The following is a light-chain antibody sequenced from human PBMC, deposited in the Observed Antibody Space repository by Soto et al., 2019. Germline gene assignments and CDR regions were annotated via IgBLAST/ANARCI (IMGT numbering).Light chain of an antibody. CDR3: SAYITNSTVI. Sequence: QSALTQPASVSGSPGQSITISCTGTNSDIGAYVFVSWYQQHPGKAPKLMIYEVSNRPSGVSNRFSGSKSGNTASLTISGLQAEDESDYYCSAYITNSTVIFGGGTKLTVL. CDR1: NSDIGAYVF. J-gene: IGLJ2*01. V-gene: IGLV2-14*01. CDR2: EVS.